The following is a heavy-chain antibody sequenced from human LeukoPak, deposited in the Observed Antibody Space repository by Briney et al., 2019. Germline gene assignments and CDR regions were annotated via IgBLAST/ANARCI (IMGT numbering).Heavy chain of an antibody. J-gene: IGHJ6*02. CDR1: GFTFRNVW. CDR3: STASYDGTSGDYHYFMDV. Sequence: TGGSLRLSCAASGFTFRNVWMNWVRQAPGKGLEWIARIKSQADGARTDYAGPVKDRFTISRDDSKNTLYLQMNSLKTEDIGVYFCSTASYDGTSGDYHYFMDVWGQGTTVTVSS. V-gene: IGHV3-15*01. CDR2: IKSQADGART. D-gene: IGHD4-23*01.